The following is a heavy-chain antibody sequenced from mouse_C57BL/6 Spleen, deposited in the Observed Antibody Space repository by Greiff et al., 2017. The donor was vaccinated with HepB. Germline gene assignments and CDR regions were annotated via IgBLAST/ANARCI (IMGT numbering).Heavy chain of an antibody. CDR1: GYTFTSYW. CDR3: AREDDDGSSYFDY. D-gene: IGHD1-1*01. J-gene: IGHJ2*01. V-gene: IGHV1-61*01. Sequence: QVQLQQPGAELVRPGSSVKLSCKASGYTFTSYWMDWVKQRPGQGLEWIGNIYPSDSETHYNQKFKDKATLTVDKSSSTAYMQLSSLTSEDSAVYYCAREDDDGSSYFDYWGQGTTLTVSS. CDR2: IYPSDSET.